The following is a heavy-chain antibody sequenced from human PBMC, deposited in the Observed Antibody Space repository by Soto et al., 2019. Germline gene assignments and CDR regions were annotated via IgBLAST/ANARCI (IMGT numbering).Heavy chain of an antibody. CDR3: ARHALITFGGVIVSNYLDY. J-gene: IGHJ4*02. V-gene: IGHV1-3*01. CDR2: INAGNGNT. D-gene: IGHD3-16*02. CDR1: VYTFNSYA. Sequence: GPSVTVCCKASVYTFNSYAMHWVRQDPGQRLEWMGWINAGNGNTKYSQKFQGRVTITRDTSASTAYMELSRLRSEDTAVYYCARHALITFGGVIVSNYLDYWGQGTRVPVSS.